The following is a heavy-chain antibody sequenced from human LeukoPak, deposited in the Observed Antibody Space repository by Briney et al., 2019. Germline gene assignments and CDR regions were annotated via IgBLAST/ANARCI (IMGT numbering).Heavy chain of an antibody. Sequence: ASVKVSCKASRYSFSDYYLHWVRQAPGQGLEWMGWINPNNGAINYAQKFQGRVTMTRDTSISTAYMELSSLRSEDTAVYYCARDRRSYGYSRSVYYYYYMDVWGKGTTVTVSS. D-gene: IGHD5-18*01. CDR3: ARDRRSYGYSRSVYYYYYMDV. CDR1: RYSFSDYY. CDR2: INPNNGAI. V-gene: IGHV1-2*02. J-gene: IGHJ6*03.